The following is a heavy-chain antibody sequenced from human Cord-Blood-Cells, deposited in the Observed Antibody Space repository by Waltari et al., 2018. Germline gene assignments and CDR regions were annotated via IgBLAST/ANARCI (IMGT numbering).Heavy chain of an antibody. D-gene: IGHD2-15*01. CDR1: GGSFSGYY. CDR3: ARVGDIVVVVAATSFDY. V-gene: IGHV4-34*01. CDR2: INHSGNT. J-gene: IGHJ4*02. Sequence: QVQLPQWGAGLLKPSETLSLTCAVYGGSFSGYYWSWIRQPPGKGREWIGEINHSGNTNYNPSLKSRVTISVDTSKNQFSLKLSSVTAADTAVYYCARVGDIVVVVAATSFDYWGQGTLVTVSS.